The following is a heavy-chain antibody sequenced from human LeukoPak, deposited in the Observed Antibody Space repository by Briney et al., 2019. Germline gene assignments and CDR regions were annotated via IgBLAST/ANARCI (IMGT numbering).Heavy chain of an antibody. CDR1: GCTFSNYE. Sequence: GWALTLSCAAAGCTFSNYERNWVRQAPGKGLQWVSSISSSSSYISYADSVKGRFTISRDNAKNSRYLQMNSLRAEDTAVYYCARKYDSSGYYFDYWGQGTLVTVSS. J-gene: IGHJ4*02. D-gene: IGHD3-22*01. V-gene: IGHV3-21*01. CDR2: ISSSSSYI. CDR3: ARKYDSSGYYFDY.